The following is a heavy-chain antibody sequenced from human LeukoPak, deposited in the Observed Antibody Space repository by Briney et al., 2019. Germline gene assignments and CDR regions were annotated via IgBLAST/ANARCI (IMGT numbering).Heavy chain of an antibody. CDR1: GYSFTSYW. V-gene: IGHV5-10-1*01. CDR3: AIYDSSGYYFWAFDI. CDR2: IDLSDSYT. D-gene: IGHD3-22*01. J-gene: IGHJ3*02. Sequence: GESLKISCKGSGYSFTSYWISWVRQMPGKGLEWMGRIDLSDSYTNYSPSFQGHVTISADKSISTAYLQWSSLKASDTAMYYCAIYDSSGYYFWAFDIWGQGTMVTVSS.